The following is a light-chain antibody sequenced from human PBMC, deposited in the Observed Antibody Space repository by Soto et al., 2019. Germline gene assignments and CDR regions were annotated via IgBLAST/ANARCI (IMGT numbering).Light chain of an antibody. CDR1: SSDVGGYNY. CDR2: EVN. Sequence: QSVLTQPPSASGSPGQSVAISCTGTSSDVGGYNYASWYQQHPGKAPKLMIYEVNKRPSGVPDRFSGSKSGNTASLTVSGLQAEDGADYYCSSYAGSSNVFGTGTKVTVL. CDR3: SSYAGSSNV. J-gene: IGLJ1*01. V-gene: IGLV2-8*01.